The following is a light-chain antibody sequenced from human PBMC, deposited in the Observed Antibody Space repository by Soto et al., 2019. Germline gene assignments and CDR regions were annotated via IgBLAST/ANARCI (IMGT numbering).Light chain of an antibody. CDR2: KAS. CDR1: QSISSW. Sequence: IQMTQSPSTLSASVGDRVTITCRASQSISSWLAWYQQKPGKAPKLLIYKASSLESGVPSRFSGSGSGTEFTLTVSSLEPDDLATYYCQQYNNYSTFGQGTKVDIK. J-gene: IGKJ1*01. CDR3: QQYNNYST. V-gene: IGKV1-5*03.